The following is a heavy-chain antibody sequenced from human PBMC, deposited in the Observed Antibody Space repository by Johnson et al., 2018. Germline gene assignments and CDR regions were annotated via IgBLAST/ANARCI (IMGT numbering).Heavy chain of an antibody. D-gene: IGHD3-10*02. J-gene: IGHJ1*01. Sequence: QLVESGGGLVQPGGSLRLSCAASGFTVSSNYMSWVRQAPGKGLEWVSVIYTGGSTYYADSVKGRFTISRDNSKNTLFLQMNSLRPEDRAIYYCARGDYYVTGYFQHWGQGTLVTVSS. CDR2: IYTGGST. CDR1: GFTVSSNY. CDR3: ARGDYYVTGYFQH. V-gene: IGHV3-66*02.